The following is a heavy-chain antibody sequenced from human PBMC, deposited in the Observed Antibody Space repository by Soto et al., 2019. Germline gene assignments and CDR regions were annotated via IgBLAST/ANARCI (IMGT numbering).Heavy chain of an antibody. CDR3: ARGGTPIDY. Sequence: ASVKVSCKASGYTFTRYGISWVRQAPGQGLEWMGWISGYNGDTNYAQKFQGRVSMTTDTSTSTAYMEVRSLRSDDTAVYYWARGGTPIDYWGQGTLVTVSP. CDR1: GYTFTRYG. D-gene: IGHD3-16*01. V-gene: IGHV1-18*01. CDR2: ISGYNGDT. J-gene: IGHJ4*02.